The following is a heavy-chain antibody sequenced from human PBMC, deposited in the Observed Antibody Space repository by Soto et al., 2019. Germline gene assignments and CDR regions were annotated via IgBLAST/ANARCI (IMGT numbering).Heavy chain of an antibody. CDR2: INPSGGST. D-gene: IGHD6-19*01. V-gene: IGHV1-46*03. Sequence: ASVKVSCKASGYSFTSYYMHGVRQAPGQGLEWMGIINPSGGSTSYAQKFQGRVTMTRDTSTSTVYMELSSLRSEDTAVYYCARDRARGWYAQGTFGYWGQGTLVTVS. J-gene: IGHJ4*02. CDR1: GYSFTSYY. CDR3: ARDRARGWYAQGTFGY.